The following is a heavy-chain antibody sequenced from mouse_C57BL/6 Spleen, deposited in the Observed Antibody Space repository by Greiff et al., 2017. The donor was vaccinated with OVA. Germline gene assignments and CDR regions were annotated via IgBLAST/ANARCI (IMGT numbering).Heavy chain of an antibody. J-gene: IGHJ2*01. D-gene: IGHD1-1*01. CDR2: IDPETGGT. Sequence: VQLQQSGAELVRPGASVTLSCKASGYTFTDYEMHWVKQTPVHGLEWIGAIDPETGGTAYNQKFKGKAILTADKSSSTAYMELRSLTSEDSAVYYCTSHYYYGSSYDYWGQGTTLTVSS. CDR1: GYTFTDYE. V-gene: IGHV1-15*01. CDR3: TSHYYYGSSYDY.